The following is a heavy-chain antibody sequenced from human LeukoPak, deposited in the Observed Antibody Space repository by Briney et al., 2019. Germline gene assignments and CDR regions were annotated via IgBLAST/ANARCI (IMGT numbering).Heavy chain of an antibody. Sequence: ASVKVSCKASGYTFTSYDISWVRQAPGQGLEWMGWISTYNGNTNYTQKLQGRVTMTTDTSTNTAYMELRSLRSDDTAVYYCARDRAGSAWYTTFDYWGQGTLVTVSS. J-gene: IGHJ4*02. CDR3: ARDRAGSAWYTTFDY. V-gene: IGHV1-18*01. CDR1: GYTFTSYD. D-gene: IGHD6-19*01. CDR2: ISTYNGNT.